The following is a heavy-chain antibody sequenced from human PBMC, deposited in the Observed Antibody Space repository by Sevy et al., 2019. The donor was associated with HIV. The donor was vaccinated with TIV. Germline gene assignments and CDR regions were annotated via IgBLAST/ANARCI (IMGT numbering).Heavy chain of an antibody. Sequence: GGSLRLSCAASGFSLNSYWMSWVRQAPGKGLEWVANIKQDGSVKYYVDSVKGRLTISRDNARNLLCLQMNSLRAEDTALYYCVRAIAADGSFWGQGTLVTVSS. D-gene: IGHD6-13*01. V-gene: IGHV3-7*01. J-gene: IGHJ4*02. CDR3: VRAIAADGSF. CDR1: GFSLNSYW. CDR2: IKQDGSVK.